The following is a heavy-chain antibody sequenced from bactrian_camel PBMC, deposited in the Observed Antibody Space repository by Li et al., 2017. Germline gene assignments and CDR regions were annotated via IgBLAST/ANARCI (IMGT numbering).Heavy chain of an antibody. CDR2: IAPSTGST. CDR1: GYTGSRYC. Sequence: QLVESGGGSVQAGGSLRLSCAASGYTGSRYCMAWFRQAPEKEREGVAAIAPSTGSTYYDDSIKGRFTVSHVNSNNTLHLQMNSLKPEDTAMYYCAADPDGLSCFPPARAVTGARTSITGARGRRSP. D-gene: IGHD5*01. CDR3: AADPDGLSCFPPARAVTGARTSIT. J-gene: IGHJ6*01. V-gene: IGHV3S1*01.